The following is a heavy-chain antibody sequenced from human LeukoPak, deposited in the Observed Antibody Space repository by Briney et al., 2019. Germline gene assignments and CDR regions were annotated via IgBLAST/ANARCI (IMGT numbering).Heavy chain of an antibody. CDR2: IYWDDDK. CDR3: AHLLGYCSGGSCLTFDY. D-gene: IGHD2-15*01. CDR1: GFSLSTSGVG. V-gene: IGHV2-5*02. J-gene: IGHJ4*02. Sequence: SGPTLVKPTQTLTLTCTFSGFSLSTSGVGVGWIRQPPGKALEWLALIYWDDDKRYSPSLKSRLTITKDTFKNQVVLTMTNMDPVDTATYYCAHLLGYCSGGSCLTFDYWGQGTLVTVSS.